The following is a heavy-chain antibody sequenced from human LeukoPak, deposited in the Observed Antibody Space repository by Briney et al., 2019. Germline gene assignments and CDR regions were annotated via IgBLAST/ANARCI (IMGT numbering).Heavy chain of an antibody. J-gene: IGHJ6*03. CDR3: ARGGVLRFLEWTPHWDYYYTDV. CDR2: INSDGSRT. CDR1: GFTFNSYW. V-gene: IGHV3-74*01. Sequence: GGSLRLSCAASGFTFNSYWMHWVRQVPGKGLVWVSRINSDGSRTNYVDSAKGRFSISRDNAKNSLYLQMNSLRAEDTAVYYCARGGVLRFLEWTPHWDYYYTDVWGKGTTVTVSS. D-gene: IGHD3-3*01.